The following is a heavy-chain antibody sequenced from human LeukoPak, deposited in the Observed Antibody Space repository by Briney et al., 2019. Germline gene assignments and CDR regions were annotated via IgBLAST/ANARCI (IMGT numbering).Heavy chain of an antibody. CDR2: MNPNSGNT. Sequence: ASVKVSCKASGYTFTSYDINWVRQATGHRLEWMGWMNPNSGNTGYAQKFHGRVTMTRNTSISTAYMELSSLRSEDTAVYYCARVSPRYYDSSGPQDAFDIWGQGTMVTVSS. V-gene: IGHV1-8*01. D-gene: IGHD3-22*01. CDR1: GYTFTSYD. CDR3: ARVSPRYYDSSGPQDAFDI. J-gene: IGHJ3*02.